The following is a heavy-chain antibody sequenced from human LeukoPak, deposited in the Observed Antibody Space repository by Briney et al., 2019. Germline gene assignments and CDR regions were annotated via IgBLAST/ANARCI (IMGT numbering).Heavy chain of an antibody. CDR2: IYYSGST. Sequence: SETLSLTCTVSGGSISSSSYYWGWIRQPPGKGLEWIGSIYYSGSTYYSPSLKSRVTISVDTSKNQFSLKLSSVTAADTAVYYCAKGLVVPNFDYWGQGTLVTVSS. V-gene: IGHV4-39*07. D-gene: IGHD6-6*01. J-gene: IGHJ4*02. CDR3: AKGLVVPNFDY. CDR1: GGSISSSSYY.